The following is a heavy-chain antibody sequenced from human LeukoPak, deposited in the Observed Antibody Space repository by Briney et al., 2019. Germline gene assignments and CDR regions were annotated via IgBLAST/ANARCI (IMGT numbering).Heavy chain of an antibody. Sequence: RASVKVSCKASGYTFTSLDINWVRLAPGQGLEWMGWMNPSWGYTGYAQKFQARVTMTRDTSIDTAYMELSSLRSDDTAVYYCARGITQGFDHWGQGTLVTVSS. CDR1: GYTFTSLD. CDR2: MNPSWGYT. D-gene: IGHD1-20*01. V-gene: IGHV1-8*01. J-gene: IGHJ4*02. CDR3: ARGITQGFDH.